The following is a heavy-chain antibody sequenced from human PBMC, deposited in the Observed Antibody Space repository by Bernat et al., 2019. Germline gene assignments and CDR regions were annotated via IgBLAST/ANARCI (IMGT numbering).Heavy chain of an antibody. CDR3: ARAPGIYSSGWYYFDY. Sequence: QVQLQESGPGLVKPSETLSLTCTVSGGSISSYYWSWIRQPPGKGLEWIGYIYYSGSTNYNPSLKRRVTISVDTSKNQFSLKLSSVTAADTAVYYCARAPGIYSSGWYYFDYWGQGTLVTVSS. J-gene: IGHJ4*02. CDR1: GGSISSYY. V-gene: IGHV4-59*01. CDR2: IYYSGST. D-gene: IGHD6-19*01.